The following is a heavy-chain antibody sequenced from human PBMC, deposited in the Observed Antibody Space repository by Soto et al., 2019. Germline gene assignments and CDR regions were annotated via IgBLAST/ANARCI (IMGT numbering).Heavy chain of an antibody. CDR1: GFTFSNAW. Sequence: VQLVESGGGLVKPGGSLRLSCAASGFTFSNAWMSWVRQAPGKGLEWVGRIKSKTDGGTTDYAAPVKGRFTISRDDSKNTLYLQMNSLKTEDTAVYYCQVPLWFGELLVDYWGQGTLVTVSS. J-gene: IGHJ4*02. D-gene: IGHD3-10*01. CDR2: IKSKTDGGTT. CDR3: QVPLWFGELLVDY. V-gene: IGHV3-15*01.